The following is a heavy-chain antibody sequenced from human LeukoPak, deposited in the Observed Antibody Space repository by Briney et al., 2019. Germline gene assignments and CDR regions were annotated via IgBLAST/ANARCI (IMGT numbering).Heavy chain of an antibody. J-gene: IGHJ4*02. Sequence: GGSLRLSCAASGFAFSNYAMSWVRQAPGKGLEWVSAISDNGGVSTYYADSVKGRFTISRDNTKDSLYLQMNSLRADDAAVYYCASLWDDGYWGQGTLVTVSS. CDR3: ASLWDDGY. V-gene: IGHV3-23*01. D-gene: IGHD1-1*01. CDR1: GFAFSNYA. CDR2: ISDNGGVST.